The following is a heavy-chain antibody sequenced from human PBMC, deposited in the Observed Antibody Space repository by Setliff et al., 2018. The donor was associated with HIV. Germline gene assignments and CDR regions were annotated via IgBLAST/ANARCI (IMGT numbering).Heavy chain of an antibody. V-gene: IGHV4-31*03. Sequence: PSETLSLTCTVSGSSISSGGYYWSWIRQHPGKGLEWIGYIYYSGSTYYNPSLKSRLTMSVDPSKNQFSLRLNSVTAADTAVYYCARGTWIQLSALALFDYWGQGTLVTVSS. CDR2: IYYSGST. CDR3: ARGTWIQLSALALFDY. CDR1: GSSISSGGYY. J-gene: IGHJ4*02. D-gene: IGHD5-18*01.